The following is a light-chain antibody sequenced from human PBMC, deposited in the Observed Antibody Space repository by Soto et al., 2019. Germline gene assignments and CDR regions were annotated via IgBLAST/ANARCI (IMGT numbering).Light chain of an antibody. CDR3: QQLNSYPVT. J-gene: IGKJ1*01. CDR2: AAS. CDR1: QGISSY. Sequence: DIQLTQSPSFLSASVGDRVTITCRASQGISSYLAWYQQKPGKAPKLLIYAASTLQSGVPSRFSGSGSGTDFTLTIRSLQPEDFATYYCQQLNSYPVTFGQGKKVEIK. V-gene: IGKV1-9*01.